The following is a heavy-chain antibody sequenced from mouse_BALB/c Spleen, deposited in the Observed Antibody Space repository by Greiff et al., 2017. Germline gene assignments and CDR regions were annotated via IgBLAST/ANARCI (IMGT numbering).Heavy chain of an antibody. J-gene: IGHJ2*01. CDR3: ARRYYGSYYFDY. V-gene: IGHV1-69*02. D-gene: IGHD1-2*01. CDR1: GYTFTSYW. CDR2: IDPSDSYT. Sequence: QVQLQQPGAELVKPGASVKLSCKASGYTFTSYWMHWVKQRPGQGLEWIGEIDPSDSYTNYNQKFKGKATLTVDKSSSTAYMQLSSLTSEDSAVYYCARRYYGSYYFDYWGQGTTLTVSS.